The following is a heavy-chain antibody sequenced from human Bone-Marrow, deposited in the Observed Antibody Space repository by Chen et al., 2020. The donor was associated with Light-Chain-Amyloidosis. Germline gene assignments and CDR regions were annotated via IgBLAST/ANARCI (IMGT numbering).Heavy chain of an antibody. CDR2: IYYSGIA. Sequence: QLQLQESGPGLVKPSETLSLTCTVSGGSISSSSYYWGWIRQPPGKGLEWIGYIYYSGIANYNASLKSRVTISLDTSKNQFSLRLNSVTAADTAVYYCVGQGYYSYSMDVWGQGTTVIVSS. CDR1: GGSISSSSYY. V-gene: IGHV4-61*05. CDR3: VGQGYYSYSMDV. J-gene: IGHJ6*02.